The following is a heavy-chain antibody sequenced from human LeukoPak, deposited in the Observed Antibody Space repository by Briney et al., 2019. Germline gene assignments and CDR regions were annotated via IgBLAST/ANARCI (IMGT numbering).Heavy chain of an antibody. D-gene: IGHD5-24*01. V-gene: IGHV3-7*01. J-gene: IGHJ6*02. Sequence: PGGSLRLSCVVSGLTSTTYWMNWVRQAPGKGLEWVANMRQDGDGKSYVDSVKGRFTISRDNAKNSLYLQMNSLRAEDTAVYYCARARDGYNSRYYGMDVWGQGTTVTVSS. CDR2: MRQDGDGK. CDR1: GLTSTTYW. CDR3: ARARDGYNSRYYGMDV.